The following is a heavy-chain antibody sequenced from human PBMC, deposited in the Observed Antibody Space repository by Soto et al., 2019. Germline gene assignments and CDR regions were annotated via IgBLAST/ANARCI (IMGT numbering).Heavy chain of an antibody. CDR2: IWYDGSNK. D-gene: IGHD6-19*01. CDR3: ARERSSGWCDY. V-gene: IGHV3-33*01. CDR1: GFTFSTYG. Sequence: GGSLRLSCAASGFTFSTYGMHWVRQAPDKGLEWVAVIWYDGSNKYYADSVKGRFTISRDNSKNTLYLQMNSLRAEDTAVYYCARERSSGWCDYWGQGTLVTVSS. J-gene: IGHJ4*02.